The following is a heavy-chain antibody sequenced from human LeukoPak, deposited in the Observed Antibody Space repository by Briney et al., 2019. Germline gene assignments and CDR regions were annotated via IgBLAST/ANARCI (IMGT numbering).Heavy chain of an antibody. V-gene: IGHV3-74*01. CDR3: ARGRPHGNDY. Sequence: GGSLRLSCAAPGFTFSRSAMNWVRQAPGKGLVWVSRIASDGSSTTYADSVKGRFSISRDNAKNTLYLQMNSLRVEDTAVYYCARGRPHGNDYWGQGTLVTVSS. CDR2: IASDGSST. D-gene: IGHD4-23*01. CDR1: GFTFSRSA. J-gene: IGHJ4*02.